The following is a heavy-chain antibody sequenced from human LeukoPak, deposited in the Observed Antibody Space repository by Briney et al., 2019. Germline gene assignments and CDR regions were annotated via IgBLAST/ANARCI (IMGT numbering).Heavy chain of an antibody. D-gene: IGHD3-10*01. Sequence: LRLSCAAAGFTFSSYEMSWIRQPPGEGLEGIGEITHSGSTKYNPSIKSRVTISVVTSKNQFSLKLRSVTAADTAVYYCARGRQLFFLGWFDLWGQGTLVTVSS. CDR2: ITHSGST. J-gene: IGHJ5*02. CDR1: GFTFSSYE. CDR3: ARGRQLFFLGWFDL. V-gene: IGHV4-34*01.